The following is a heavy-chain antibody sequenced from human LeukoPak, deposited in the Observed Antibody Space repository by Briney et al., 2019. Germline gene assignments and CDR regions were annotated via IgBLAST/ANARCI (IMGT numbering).Heavy chain of an antibody. V-gene: IGHV3-23*01. CDR2: VSGSGGNT. CDR1: GFSFGTYA. J-gene: IGHJ4*02. Sequence: PAGGSLRLSCAASGFSFGTYAMTWVRQAPGKGLEGVSTVSGSGGNTYYTDSVKGRFTISRDNSKNTLFLQMSSLRAEDTALYYCTKGGVVSAFGYWGQGVLVTVSS. D-gene: IGHD3-22*01. CDR3: TKGGVVSAFGY.